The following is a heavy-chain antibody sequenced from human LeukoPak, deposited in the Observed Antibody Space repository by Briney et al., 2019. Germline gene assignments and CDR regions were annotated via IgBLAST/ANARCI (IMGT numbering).Heavy chain of an antibody. Sequence: SETLSLTCTVSGGSISSGDYYWSWNRQPPGKGLEWIGYIYYSGSTYYNPSLKSRVTISVDTSKNQFSLKLSSVTAADTAVYYCASTPYYDFWSGYYADAFDIWGQGTMVTVSS. V-gene: IGHV4-30-4*08. J-gene: IGHJ3*02. D-gene: IGHD3-3*01. CDR3: ASTPYYDFWSGYYADAFDI. CDR2: IYYSGST. CDR1: GGSISSGDYY.